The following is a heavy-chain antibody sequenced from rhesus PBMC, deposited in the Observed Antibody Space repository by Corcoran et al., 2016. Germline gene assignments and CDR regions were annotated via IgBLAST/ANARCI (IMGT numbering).Heavy chain of an antibody. V-gene: IGHV4-173*01. J-gene: IGHJ2*01. Sequence: QLQLQESGPGLVKPSETLSLTCAASGGSISSNWWRWIRQPPGKGLEWIGRISGSGGSTSYNPSLKSRVTISTDTSKSHLSLKLISVTAADTAVYYCARVSVAGWYFDIWGPGTPITISS. CDR3: ARVSVAGWYFDI. CDR2: ISGSGGST. D-gene: IGHD4-29*01. CDR1: GGSISSNW.